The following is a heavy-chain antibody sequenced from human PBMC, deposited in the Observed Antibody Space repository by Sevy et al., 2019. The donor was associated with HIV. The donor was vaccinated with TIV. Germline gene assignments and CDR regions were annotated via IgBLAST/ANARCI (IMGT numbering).Heavy chain of an antibody. Sequence: GGSLRLSCVVSGITFSTSGMHWVRQAPGKGLEWVAVISYHGRDKFYADSVKGRSTISRDNSKNILYLQMVSLRAEDTAVYYCAKDFTGYHGMDVWVQGTMVTVSS. CDR1: GITFSTSG. V-gene: IGHV3-30*18. CDR2: ISYHGRDK. CDR3: AKDFTGYHGMDV. D-gene: IGHD3-9*01. J-gene: IGHJ6*02.